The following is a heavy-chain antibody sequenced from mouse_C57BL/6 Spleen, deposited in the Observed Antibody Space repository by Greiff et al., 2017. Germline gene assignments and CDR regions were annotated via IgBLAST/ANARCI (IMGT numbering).Heavy chain of an antibody. V-gene: IGHV5-4*03. J-gene: IGHJ2*01. Sequence: DVMLVESGGGLVKPGGSLKLSCAASGFTFSSYAMSWVRQTPKKRLEWVATISDGGSYTYYPDNVKGRFTISRDNAKNNLYLQMSHLKSEDTAMYYCARSYGYHYFDYWGQGTTLTVSS. CDR1: GFTFSSYA. CDR3: ARSYGYHYFDY. CDR2: ISDGGSYT. D-gene: IGHD2-2*01.